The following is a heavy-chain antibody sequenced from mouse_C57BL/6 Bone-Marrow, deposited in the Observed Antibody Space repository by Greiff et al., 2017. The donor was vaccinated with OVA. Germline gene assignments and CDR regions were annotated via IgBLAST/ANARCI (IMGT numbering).Heavy chain of an antibody. Sequence: QVQLQQSGAELVRPGTSVKMSCKASGYTFTNYWIGWAKQRPGHGLEWIGDIYPGGGYTNYNEKFKGKATLTADKSSSTAYMQLSSLTSEDAAIYDCARNDYGSSYDWYFDVWGTGTTVTVSS. V-gene: IGHV1-63*01. CDR2: IYPGGGYT. CDR3: ARNDYGSSYDWYFDV. CDR1: GYTFTNYW. D-gene: IGHD1-1*01. J-gene: IGHJ1*03.